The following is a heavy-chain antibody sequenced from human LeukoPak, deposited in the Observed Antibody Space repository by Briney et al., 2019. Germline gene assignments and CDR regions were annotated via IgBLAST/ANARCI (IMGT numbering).Heavy chain of an antibody. CDR1: GYTLTELS. V-gene: IGHV1-24*01. CDR3: ATDSVVGPSLAFDI. D-gene: IGHD1-26*01. J-gene: IGHJ3*02. CDR2: FDPEDGET. Sequence: ASVKVSCKVSGYTLTELSMHWVRQAPGKGLEWVGGFDPEDGETIYAQKFQGRVTMTEDTSTDTAYMELSSLRSEDTAVYYCATDSVVGPSLAFDIWGQGTMVTVSS.